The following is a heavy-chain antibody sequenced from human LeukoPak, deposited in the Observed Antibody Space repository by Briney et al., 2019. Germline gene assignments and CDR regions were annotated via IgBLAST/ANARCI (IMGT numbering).Heavy chain of an antibody. J-gene: IGHJ4*02. CDR1: GFTFNNYA. V-gene: IGHV3-23*01. CDR3: AKDLRYSGSFRSGNY. CDR2: ISGSGGST. Sequence: GGSLRLSCAASGFTFNNYAMSWVRQAPGKGLEWVSAISGSGGSTYHADSVKGRFTISRDNSKNTLFLQMNSLTAVDTAIYYCAKDLRYSGSFRSGNYWGQGTLVTVSS. D-gene: IGHD1-26*01.